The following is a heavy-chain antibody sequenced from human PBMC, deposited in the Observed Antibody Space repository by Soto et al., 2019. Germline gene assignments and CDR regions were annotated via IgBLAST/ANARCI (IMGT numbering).Heavy chain of an antibody. V-gene: IGHV3-23*01. CDR3: AKSYSMVRGVITPFDY. CDR1: GFTFSSYA. CDR2: ISGSGGST. D-gene: IGHD3-10*01. Sequence: PGGSLRLSCAASGFTFSSYAMSWVRQAPGKGLEWVSAISGSGGSTYYAGSVKGRFTISRDNSKNTLYLQMNSLRAEDTAVYYCAKSYSMVRGVITPFDYWGQGTLVTVPS. J-gene: IGHJ4*02.